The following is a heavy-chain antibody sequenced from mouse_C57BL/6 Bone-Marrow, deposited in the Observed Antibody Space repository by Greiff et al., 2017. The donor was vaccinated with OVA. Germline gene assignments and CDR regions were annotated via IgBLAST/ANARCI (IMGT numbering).Heavy chain of an antibody. V-gene: IGHV5-4*01. CDR2: ISDGGSYT. CDR1: GFTFSSYA. Sequence: VQLKESGGGLVKPGGSLKLSCAASGFTFSSYAMSWVRQTPEKRLEWVATISDGGSYTYYPDNVKGRFTISRDNAKNNLYLQMSHLKSEDTAMYYCAREGAYVSAMDYWGQGKSVTVSS. CDR3: AREGAYVSAMDY. D-gene: IGHD2-14*01. J-gene: IGHJ4*01.